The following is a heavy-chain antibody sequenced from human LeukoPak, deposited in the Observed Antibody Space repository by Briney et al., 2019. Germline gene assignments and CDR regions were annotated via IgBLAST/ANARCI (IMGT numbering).Heavy chain of an antibody. CDR1: GFTFSSYG. J-gene: IGHJ6*03. CDR2: IRYDGSNK. CDR3: ARDIDSGYFDFYMDV. Sequence: GGSLRLSCAASGFTFSSYGMHWVRQAPGKGLEWVAFIRYDGSNKYYADSVKGRFTISRDNSKNTLYLQMNSLRAEDTAVYYCARDIDSGYFDFYMDVWGKGTTVTISS. V-gene: IGHV3-30*02. D-gene: IGHD3-22*01.